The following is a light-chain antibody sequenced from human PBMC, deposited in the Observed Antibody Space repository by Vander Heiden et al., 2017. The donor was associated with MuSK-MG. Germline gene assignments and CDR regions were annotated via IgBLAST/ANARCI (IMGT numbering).Light chain of an antibody. CDR2: EVS. CDR3: CSYAGSSTDVV. CDR1: SSDVGSYNL. Sequence: SALTQPASVSGSPVQSITISCTGTSSDVGSYNLVSWYQQHPGKAPKLMIYEVSKRPSGVSNRFSGSKSGNTASLTISGLQAEDEADYYCCSYAGSSTDVVFGGGTKLTVL. J-gene: IGLJ2*01. V-gene: IGLV2-23*02.